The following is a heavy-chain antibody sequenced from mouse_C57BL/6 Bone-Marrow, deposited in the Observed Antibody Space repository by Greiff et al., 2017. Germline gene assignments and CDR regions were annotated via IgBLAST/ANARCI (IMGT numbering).Heavy chain of an antibody. CDR3: AGGGVYYAMDY. CDR1: GYTFTSYW. CDR2: IHPSDSDT. V-gene: IGHV1-74*01. Sequence: VKLQQPGAELVKPGASVKVSCKASGYTFTSYWMHWVKQRPGQGLEWIGRIHPSDSDTNYNQKFKGKATLTVDKSSSTAYMQLSSLTSEDSAVYYCAGGGVYYAMDYWGQGTSVTVSS. J-gene: IGHJ4*01.